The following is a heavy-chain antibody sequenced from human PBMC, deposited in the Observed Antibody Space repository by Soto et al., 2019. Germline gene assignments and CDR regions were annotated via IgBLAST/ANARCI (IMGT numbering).Heavy chain of an antibody. CDR2: INAGNGNT. CDR1: GYTFTSYA. V-gene: IGHV1-3*01. Sequence: QVQLVQSGAEVKKPGASVKVSCKASGYTFTSYAMHWVRQAPGQRLEWMGWINAGNGNTKYSQKFQGRVTITRDTSASTAYMELSSLRSEDTAVYYCARDGQWLVHWFDPWGQGTLVTVSS. J-gene: IGHJ5*02. D-gene: IGHD6-19*01. CDR3: ARDGQWLVHWFDP.